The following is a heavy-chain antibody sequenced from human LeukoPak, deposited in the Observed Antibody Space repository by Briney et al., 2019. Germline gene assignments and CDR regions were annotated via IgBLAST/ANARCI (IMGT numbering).Heavy chain of an antibody. CDR1: GGSFSGYY. Sequence: PSETLSLTCVVYGGSFSGYYWSWIRRPPGKGLEWIGEINHSGSTNYNPSLKSRVTISVDTSKNQFSLRLNSVTAADTAVYYCAYSSGYQQHSGQGTLVTVSS. CDR2: INHSGST. CDR3: AYSSGYQQH. J-gene: IGHJ1*01. D-gene: IGHD3-22*01. V-gene: IGHV4-34*01.